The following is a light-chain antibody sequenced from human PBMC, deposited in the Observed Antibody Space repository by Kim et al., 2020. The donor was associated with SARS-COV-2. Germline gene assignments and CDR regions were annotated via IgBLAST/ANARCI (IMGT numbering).Light chain of an antibody. Sequence: ASVGDRITITCRASQDVSTWLAWYQQKPGESPNLLISGASNLQSGVPSRFGGSGSGTDFTLTISSLQPEDFATYYCQQANSFPPEFGQGTKVDIK. CDR3: QQANSFPPE. CDR1: QDVSTW. CDR2: GAS. J-gene: IGKJ1*01. V-gene: IGKV1-12*01.